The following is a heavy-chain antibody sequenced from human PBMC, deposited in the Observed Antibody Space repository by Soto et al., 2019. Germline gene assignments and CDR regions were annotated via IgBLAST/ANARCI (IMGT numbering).Heavy chain of an antibody. J-gene: IGHJ5*02. Sequence: QVQLVQSGAEVKKPGASVKVSYKASGYTFTSYDINWVRQATGQGLEWMGWMNPNSGNTGYAQKFQGRVTMTRNTSISTAYMELSSLRSEDTAVYYCAIAALPPKSFSLGFDPWGQGTLVTVSS. CDR2: MNPNSGNT. CDR3: AIAALPPKSFSLGFDP. CDR1: GYTFTSYD. D-gene: IGHD6-6*01. V-gene: IGHV1-8*01.